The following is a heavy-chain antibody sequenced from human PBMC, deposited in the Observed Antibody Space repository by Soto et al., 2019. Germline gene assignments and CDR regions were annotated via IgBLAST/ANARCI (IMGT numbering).Heavy chain of an antibody. CDR2: INEDGSEK. J-gene: IGHJ4*02. CDR3: ARGSLENTYRPCDN. D-gene: IGHD1-1*01. V-gene: IGHV3-7*05. CDR1: GFTFSTYW. Sequence: PGGSLRLSCAASGFTFSTYWMTWVRQAPGKGLEWVANINEDGSEKFYGDSVKGRFTISRDNAKNSLYLQMTSLRAEDTAVYYCARGSLENTYRPCDNWGQGTLVTVSS.